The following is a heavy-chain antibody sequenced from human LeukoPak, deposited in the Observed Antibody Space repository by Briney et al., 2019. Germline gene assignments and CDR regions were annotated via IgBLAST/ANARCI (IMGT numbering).Heavy chain of an antibody. D-gene: IGHD1-26*01. J-gene: IGHJ5*02. CDR2: INPDTGGT. Sequence: ASVKVSCKASGYTFTGYYLHWVRQAPGQGLEWMGWINPDTGGTNFAQKFQGRVTMTRDTSINTAYMELSRLTSDDTAVYYCARDSTLGSGSYSGWFDPWGQGTLVTVSS. CDR1: GYTFTGYY. CDR3: ARDSTLGSGSYSGWFDP. V-gene: IGHV1-2*02.